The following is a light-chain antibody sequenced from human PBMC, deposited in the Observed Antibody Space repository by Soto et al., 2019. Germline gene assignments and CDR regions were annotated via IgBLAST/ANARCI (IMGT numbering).Light chain of an antibody. CDR2: TTN. V-gene: IGLV1-44*01. CDR1: SSNIGTSS. Sequence: HSVLTHPHSASGTPGQRVTISCSGSSSNIGTSSVHWFQQLPGTAPKLLISTTNQRPSGVPERFSGSKSGTSASLAICGCQSEDEADYYCAAWDDSLNGRVFGTGTKVTVL. J-gene: IGLJ1*01. CDR3: AAWDDSLNGRV.